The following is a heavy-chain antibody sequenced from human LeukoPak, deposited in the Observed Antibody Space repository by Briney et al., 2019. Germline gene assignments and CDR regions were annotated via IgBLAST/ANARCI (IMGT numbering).Heavy chain of an antibody. Sequence: ASVKVSCKASGYTFTSYGISWVRQAPGQGLEWMGWFSAYNGNTNYAQKLQGRVTMTTDTSTSTAYMELRSLRSDDTAVYYCARRNPVGGIGYFDYWGQGTLVTVSS. J-gene: IGHJ4*02. D-gene: IGHD3-16*01. CDR2: FSAYNGNT. CDR1: GYTFTSYG. V-gene: IGHV1-18*01. CDR3: ARRNPVGGIGYFDY.